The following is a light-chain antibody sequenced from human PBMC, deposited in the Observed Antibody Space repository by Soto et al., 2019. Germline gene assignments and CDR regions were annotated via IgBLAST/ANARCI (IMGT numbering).Light chain of an antibody. V-gene: IGKV3-20*01. CDR3: QQYGSSSWT. CDR1: QSVSSSY. Sequence: EIVLTQSPGTLSLSPGERATLSCRASQSVSSSYLAWYQQKPGQAPRLLIYGASSRATGIPDRFSGSGSGTDFTLTISRLGPEDFAVYSCQQYGSSSWTFGQGTKVEIK. J-gene: IGKJ1*01. CDR2: GAS.